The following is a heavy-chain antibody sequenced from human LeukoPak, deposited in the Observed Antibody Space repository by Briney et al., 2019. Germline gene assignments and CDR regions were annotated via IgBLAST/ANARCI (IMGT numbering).Heavy chain of an antibody. V-gene: IGHV4-4*07. CDR3: ARGNGYNLY. J-gene: IGHJ4*02. CDR1: GASIDGYY. CDR2: IHTSGTT. Sequence: SETLSLTCTVSGASIDGYYWSWIRQPAGQSPEWIGRIHTSGTTNYNPAFKSRVIMSVDTSDKQFSLNVSSVTAADTAVYYCARGNGYNLYWGLGTLVTVSS. D-gene: IGHD5-24*01.